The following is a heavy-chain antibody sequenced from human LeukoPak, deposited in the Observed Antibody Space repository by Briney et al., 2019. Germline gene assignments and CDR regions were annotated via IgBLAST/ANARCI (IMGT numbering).Heavy chain of an antibody. CDR1: GFTFSSYY. V-gene: IGHV3-21*04. Sequence: GGSLRLSCAASGFTFSSYYMNWVRQPPGKGLEWVSSISISSSYIYYADSVKGRFTISRDNAKNSLYLQMNSLRAEDTAVYYCAREVLQAGWFDPWGQGTLVTVSS. J-gene: IGHJ5*02. CDR2: ISISSSYI. CDR3: AREVLQAGWFDP.